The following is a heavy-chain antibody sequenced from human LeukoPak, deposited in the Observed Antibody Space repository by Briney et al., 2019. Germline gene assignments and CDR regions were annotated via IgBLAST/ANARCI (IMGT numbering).Heavy chain of an antibody. D-gene: IGHD4-17*01. CDR3: ARDFDGPRASDY. Sequence: GSLRLSCAASGFTFSYFWMHWFRQTPGKGLVWVSCTNTDGSYSSYADSVKGRFTISRDNVRNTLYPQMSSLRAEDSAVYYCARDFDGPRASDYWGQGISVTVSS. CDR2: TNTDGSYS. V-gene: IGHV3-74*01. CDR1: GFTFSYFW. J-gene: IGHJ4*02.